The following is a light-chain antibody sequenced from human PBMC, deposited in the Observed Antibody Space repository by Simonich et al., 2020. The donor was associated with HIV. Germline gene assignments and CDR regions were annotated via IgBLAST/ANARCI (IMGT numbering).Light chain of an antibody. V-gene: IGLV5-45*01. J-gene: IGLJ2*01. CDR1: SGINVGTYR. Sequence: QAVLTQPASLSASLGASASLTCTLRSGINVGTYRIYWYQQKPGRPPQDLQSYKSDADKQQGSGVPSRFSGSKDASANAGILLISGLQSEDEAVYYCMIWHSSASVFGGGTKLTVL. CDR3: MIWHSSASV. CDR2: YKSDADK.